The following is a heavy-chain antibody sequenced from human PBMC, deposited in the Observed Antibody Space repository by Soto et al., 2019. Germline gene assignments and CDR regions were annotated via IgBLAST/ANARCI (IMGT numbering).Heavy chain of an antibody. CDR3: ARDLIDFVVMTASYFYYGMDV. J-gene: IGHJ6*02. CDR2: ISYDGSNK. Sequence: QVQLVESGGGVVQPGRSLRLSCAASGFTFSSYAMHWVRQAPGKGLEWVAVISYDGSNKYYADSVKGRFTISRDNSKNTLYLQMNSLRAEDTAVYYCARDLIDFVVMTASYFYYGMDVWGQGTTVAVSS. D-gene: IGHD2-21*02. V-gene: IGHV3-30-3*01. CDR1: GFTFSSYA.